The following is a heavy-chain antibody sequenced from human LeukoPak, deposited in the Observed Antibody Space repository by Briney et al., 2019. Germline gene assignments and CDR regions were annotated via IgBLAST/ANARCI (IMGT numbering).Heavy chain of an antibody. V-gene: IGHV3-21*01. D-gene: IGHD3-9*01. CDR2: ISSSSSYI. Sequence: GGSLRLSCAASGFTFSSYSMDWVRQAPGKGLEWVSSISSSSSYIYYADSVKGRFTISRDNAKNSLYLQMNSLRVEDTAVYYCARFLAGTRHFHFYYYMDVWDKGTTVTISS. CDR3: ARFLAGTRHFHFYYYMDV. J-gene: IGHJ6*03. CDR1: GFTFSSYS.